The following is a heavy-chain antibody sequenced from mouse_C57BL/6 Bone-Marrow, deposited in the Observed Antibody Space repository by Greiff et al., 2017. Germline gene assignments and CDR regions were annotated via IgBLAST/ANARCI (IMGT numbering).Heavy chain of an antibody. CDR1: GFNIKDYY. D-gene: IGHD1-1*01. V-gene: IGHV14-2*01. J-gene: IGHJ1*03. CDR3: AKSRGGDWYFDV. CDR2: IDPEDGET. Sequence: VQLQQSGAELVKPGASVKLSCTASGFNIKDYYMHWVKQRTEQGLEWIGRIDPEDGETKYAPKFQGKATITADTSSNTAYLQLSSLTSEDTAGDYCAKSRGGDWYFDVWGTGTTVTVSS.